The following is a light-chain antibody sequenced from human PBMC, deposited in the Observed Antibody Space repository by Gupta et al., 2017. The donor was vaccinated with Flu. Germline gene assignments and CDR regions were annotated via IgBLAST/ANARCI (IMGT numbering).Light chain of an antibody. V-gene: IGKV2-30*01. J-gene: IGKJ1*01. CDR2: KAS. CDR3: RHSKCWPWT. CDR1: ESLVYSDGDSY. Sequence: DAVMTQSPLSLPVTLGQPASISCRSSESLVYSDGDSYVSWFHQRPGQSPRRLIYKASNRDSGVPDRISGSGSGTDFTLKISRVEAEDVGVYYCRHSKCWPWTFGQGTKVEI.